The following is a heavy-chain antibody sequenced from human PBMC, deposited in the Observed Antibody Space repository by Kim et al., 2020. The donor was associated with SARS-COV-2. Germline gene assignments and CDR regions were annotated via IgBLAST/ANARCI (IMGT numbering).Heavy chain of an antibody. Sequence: GGSLRLSCAASGFTFSDYWLSWVRQAPGKGLEWVANIYQDGSAKYCVDSVKGRCTISRDNAKNSLFLQVNRLRDEDTGVYYCTSMGREQYPYYFDYWGQGTLVGLSA. J-gene: IGHJ4*02. V-gene: IGHV3-7*01. D-gene: IGHD3-10*01. CDR2: IYQDGSAK. CDR3: TSMGREQYPYYFDY. CDR1: GFTFSDYW.